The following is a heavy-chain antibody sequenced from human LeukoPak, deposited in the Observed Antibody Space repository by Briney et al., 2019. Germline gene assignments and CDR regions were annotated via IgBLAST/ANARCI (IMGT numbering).Heavy chain of an antibody. D-gene: IGHD6-19*01. CDR1: GGSISSSNW. Sequence: PSGTLSLTCAVSGGSISSSNWWSWVRQPPGKGLEWIGYIYYSGSTDYNPSLKSRVTISVDTSKNQFSLKLSSVTAADTAVYYCARKSSSGWYFDHWGQGTLVTVSS. J-gene: IGHJ4*02. V-gene: IGHV4-4*02. CDR2: IYYSGST. CDR3: ARKSSSGWYFDH.